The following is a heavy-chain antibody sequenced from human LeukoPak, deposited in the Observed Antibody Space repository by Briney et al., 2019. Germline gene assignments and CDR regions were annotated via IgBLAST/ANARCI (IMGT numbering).Heavy chain of an antibody. Sequence: PDTLSLTCAVSGYSISSRNWWGWIRQPPGKGLEWIGYIFYSGSIYYNPSLKSRVTMSVDTSKNQFSLNLSSVTAVDTAMYYCARTGGYFYYYMDVWGKGTTVTVSS. V-gene: IGHV4-28*05. J-gene: IGHJ6*03. CDR1: GYSISSRNW. D-gene: IGHD4-23*01. CDR2: IFYSGSI. CDR3: ARTGGYFYYYMDV.